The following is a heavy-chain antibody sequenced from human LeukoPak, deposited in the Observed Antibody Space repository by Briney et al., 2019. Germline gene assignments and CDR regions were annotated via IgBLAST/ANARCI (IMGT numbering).Heavy chain of an antibody. Sequence: SGPTLVNPTQTLTLTCTFSGFSLSTSGVGVGWIRQPPGKALEWLALIYWNDDKRYSPSLKSRLTITKDISKNQVVLTMTNMDPVDTATYYCAHRLDGYKEEFAFDIWGQGTMVTVSS. CDR3: AHRLDGYKEEFAFDI. CDR1: GFSLSTSGVG. V-gene: IGHV2-5*01. D-gene: IGHD5-24*01. CDR2: IYWNDDK. J-gene: IGHJ3*02.